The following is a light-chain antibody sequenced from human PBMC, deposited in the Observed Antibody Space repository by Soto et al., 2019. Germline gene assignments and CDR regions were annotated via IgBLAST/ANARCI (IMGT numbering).Light chain of an antibody. J-gene: IGKJ4*01. CDR1: QSVDSNY. V-gene: IGKV3D-15*01. CDR2: DAS. Sequence: EIVLTQSPDTLSLSPGERATLSCRASQSVDSNYLAWYQQKPGQAPRVLIYDASIRATGIPDRFSGSGSGTEFTLTISSLQSEDFAVYYCQQYNSWPLTFGGGTKVDIK. CDR3: QQYNSWPLT.